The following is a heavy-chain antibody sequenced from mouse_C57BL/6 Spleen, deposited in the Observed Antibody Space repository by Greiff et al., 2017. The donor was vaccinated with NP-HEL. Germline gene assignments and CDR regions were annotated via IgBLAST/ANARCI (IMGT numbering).Heavy chain of an antibody. CDR2: IHPSDSDT. CDR3: AIGNYYGSSYVSWYFDV. J-gene: IGHJ1*03. CDR1: GYTFTSYW. Sequence: VQLQQPGAELVKPGASVKVSCKASGYTFTSYWMHWVKQRPGQGLEWIGRIHPSDSDTNYNQKFKGKATLTVDKSSSTAYMQLSSLTSEDSAVYYCAIGNYYGSSYVSWYFDVWGTGTTVTVSS. D-gene: IGHD1-1*01. V-gene: IGHV1-74*01.